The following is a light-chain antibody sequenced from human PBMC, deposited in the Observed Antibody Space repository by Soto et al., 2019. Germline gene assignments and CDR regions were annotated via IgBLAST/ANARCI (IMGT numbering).Light chain of an antibody. CDR3: SLYTSSTPVV. CDR1: SSDIGGYNY. V-gene: IGLV2-14*01. CDR2: DVR. J-gene: IGLJ2*01. Sequence: QSVLTQPASVSGSPGQSITIPCTGSSSDIGGYNYVSWYQQHPGKVPKLIIYDVRDRPSGVSDRFTASKSGNTASLAISGLQAEDEADYYCSLYTSSTPVVFGGGTKVTVL.